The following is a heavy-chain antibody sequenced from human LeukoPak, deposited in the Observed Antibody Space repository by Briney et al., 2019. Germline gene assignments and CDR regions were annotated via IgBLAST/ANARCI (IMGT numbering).Heavy chain of an antibody. J-gene: IGHJ4*02. V-gene: IGHV1-2*02. Sequence: GASVKVSCKASGYTFTGYYMHWVRQAPGQGLEWMGWINPTSGGTSYAQMFQGRVIITRDTSISTAYMEMSRLTFDDTAVYYCARDGGGSDYGFWSDYFPHNFDYWGQGTLVTVSS. CDR1: GYTFTGYY. D-gene: IGHD3-3*01. CDR2: INPTSGGT. CDR3: ARDGGGSDYGFWSDYFPHNFDY.